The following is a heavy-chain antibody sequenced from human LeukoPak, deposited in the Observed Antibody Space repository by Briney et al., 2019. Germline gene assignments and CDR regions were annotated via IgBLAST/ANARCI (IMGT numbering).Heavy chain of an antibody. CDR2: IYSDGST. Sequence: PGGSLRLSCAVSGFSVSSNYMNWVRQAPGKGLEWVSVIYSDGSTYYVDSVKGRFTISRDNSKNTVYLQMNSLRAEDTAVYYCARVALRQTAWFDPWGQGTPVTVSS. CDR1: GFSVSSNY. CDR3: ARVALRQTAWFDP. V-gene: IGHV3-66*01. D-gene: IGHD5-12*01. J-gene: IGHJ5*02.